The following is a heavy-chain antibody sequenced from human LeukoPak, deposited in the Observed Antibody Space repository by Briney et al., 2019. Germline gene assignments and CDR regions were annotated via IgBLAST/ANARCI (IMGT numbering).Heavy chain of an antibody. Sequence: SQTLSLTCAISGDSVSVNSDVWNRIRQSPSRGLEWLGRTYYKSKWYNDYAVSVKSRITISPDTSKNQFSLQLNSVTPEDTAVYYCARDADWGYDAYDLWGQGTMVTVSS. CDR2: TYYKSKWYN. CDR3: ARDADWGYDAYDL. J-gene: IGHJ3*01. CDR1: GDSVSVNSDV. V-gene: IGHV6-1*01. D-gene: IGHD7-27*01.